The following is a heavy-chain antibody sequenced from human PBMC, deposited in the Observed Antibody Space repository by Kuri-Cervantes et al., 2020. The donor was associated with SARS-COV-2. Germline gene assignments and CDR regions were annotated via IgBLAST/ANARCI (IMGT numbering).Heavy chain of an antibody. Sequence: ASVKVSCKASGGTFSSYAISWVRQAPGQGLEWMGWMNPNSGNTNYAQKFQERVTITRDMSTSTAYMELSSLRSEDTAVYYCARGNSNPEVYWGQGTLVTVSS. V-gene: IGHV1-8*03. CDR2: MNPNSGNT. CDR1: GGTFSSYA. J-gene: IGHJ4*02. D-gene: IGHD4-11*01. CDR3: ARGNSNPEVY.